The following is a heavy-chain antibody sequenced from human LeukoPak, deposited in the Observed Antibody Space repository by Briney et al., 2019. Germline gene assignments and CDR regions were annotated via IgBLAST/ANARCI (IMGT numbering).Heavy chain of an antibody. Sequence: GGSLRLSCAASGFTFSSYAMHWVRQAPGKGLEYVSAISSNGGSTYYANSVKGRFTISRDNSKNTLYLQMGSLRAEDMAVYYCARVLRGSSSGFGYWGQGTLVTVSS. V-gene: IGHV3-64*01. CDR2: ISSNGGST. CDR3: ARVLRGSSSGFGY. J-gene: IGHJ4*02. CDR1: GFTFSSYA. D-gene: IGHD6-6*01.